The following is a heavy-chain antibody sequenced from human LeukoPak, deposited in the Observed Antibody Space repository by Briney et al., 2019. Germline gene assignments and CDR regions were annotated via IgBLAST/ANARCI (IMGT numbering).Heavy chain of an antibody. CDR3: ARLDWCFNY. D-gene: IGHD4/OR15-4a*01. J-gene: IGHJ4*02. CDR2: ISSSSSYI. Sequence: GGTLRLSCAASGFTFSSYSMNWVRQAPGKGLEWVSSISSSSSYIYIADSVKGRFTISRDNAKNSLYLQMNSLRAEDSAVYYCARLDWCFNYWGQGTLVTVSS. CDR1: GFTFSSYS. V-gene: IGHV3-21*01.